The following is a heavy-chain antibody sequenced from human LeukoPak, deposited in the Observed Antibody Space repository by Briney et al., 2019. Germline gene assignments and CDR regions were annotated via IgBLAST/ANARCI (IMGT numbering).Heavy chain of an antibody. CDR1: GGTFSSYV. CDR2: INPNSGGT. J-gene: IGHJ5*02. CDR3: AREGATISVDP. D-gene: IGHD5-12*01. V-gene: IGHV1-2*02. Sequence: GASVKVSCKASGGTFSSYVISWVRQAPGQGLEWMGWINPNSGGTNYAQKFQGRVTMTRDTSISTAYMELSRLRSDDTAVYYCAREGATISVDPWGQGTLVTVSS.